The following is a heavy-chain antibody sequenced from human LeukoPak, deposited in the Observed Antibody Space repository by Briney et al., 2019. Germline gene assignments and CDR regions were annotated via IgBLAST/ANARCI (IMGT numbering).Heavy chain of an antibody. CDR3: ARDQEGFDY. J-gene: IGHJ4*02. Sequence: ASVKVSCKASGYPFSNHGITWVRQAPGQGLEWMGMIYPRDGSTSYAQKFQGRVTVTRDTSTSTVHMELSGLRSEDTAVYYCARDQEGFDYWGQGTLVTVSS. V-gene: IGHV1-46*01. CDR2: IYPRDGST. CDR1: GYPFSNHG.